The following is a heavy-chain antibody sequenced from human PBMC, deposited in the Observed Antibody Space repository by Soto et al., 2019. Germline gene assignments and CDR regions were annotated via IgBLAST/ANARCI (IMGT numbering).Heavy chain of an antibody. CDR2: INPNSGGT. CDR3: ARDYDPPH. Sequence: QVQLVQSGAEMKKPGASVKVSCKASGYTFIDFYIYWVRQAPGQGLEWMGRINPNSGGTNYAQKFQGRVTMTRDTSISTASMELSGLKSDDTAVYYCARDYDPPHWGQGTLVTVSS. CDR1: GYTFIDFY. J-gene: IGHJ4*02. D-gene: IGHD3-22*01. V-gene: IGHV1-2*06.